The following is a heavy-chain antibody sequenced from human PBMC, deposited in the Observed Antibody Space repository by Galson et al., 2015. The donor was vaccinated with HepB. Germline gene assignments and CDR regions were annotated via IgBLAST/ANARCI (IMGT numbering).Heavy chain of an antibody. J-gene: IGHJ4*02. CDR1: GFTFSNAW. D-gene: IGHD6-19*01. CDR3: TTDLLAVAPDY. CDR2: IKSKTDGGTT. V-gene: IGHV3-15*01. Sequence: SLRLSCAASGFTFSNAWMSWVRQAPGKGLEWVGRIKSKTDGGTTDYAAPVKGRFTISRDDSKNTLYLQMNSLKTEDTAVYYCTTDLLAVAPDYWGQGTLVTVSS.